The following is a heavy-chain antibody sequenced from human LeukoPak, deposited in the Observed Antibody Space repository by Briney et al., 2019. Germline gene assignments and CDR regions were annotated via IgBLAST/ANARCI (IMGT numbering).Heavy chain of an antibody. V-gene: IGHV4-31*03. CDR2: IYYSGGT. D-gene: IGHD6-13*01. Sequence: SESLSDTRIFSGGSISSGGYYCSWIRHHPGEGLEWIGYIYYSGGTYYNPSLKSRVTISVDTSKNQFSLKLSSVTAADTAVYYCARGTSSSWYSNYYYYGMDVWGQGTTVTVSS. J-gene: IGHJ6*02. CDR3: ARGTSSSWYSNYYYYGMDV. CDR1: GGSISSGGYY.